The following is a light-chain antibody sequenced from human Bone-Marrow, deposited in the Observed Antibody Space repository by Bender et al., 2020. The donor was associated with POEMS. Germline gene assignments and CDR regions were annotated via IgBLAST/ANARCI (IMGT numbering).Light chain of an antibody. CDR1: SSDVGSYNR. V-gene: IGLV2-18*02. J-gene: IGLJ1*01. CDR3: CSYAGSGTFV. Sequence: QSALTQPPSASGSPGQSVTISCTGISSDVGSYNRVSWYQQSPGTAPKLMIYEVSNRPSGVPDRFSGSKSGNTASLTVSGLQAEDEADYYCCSYAGSGTFVFGTGTKVTVL. CDR2: EVS.